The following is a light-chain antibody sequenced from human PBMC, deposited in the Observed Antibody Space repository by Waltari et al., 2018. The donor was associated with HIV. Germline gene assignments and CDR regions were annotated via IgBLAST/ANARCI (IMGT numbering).Light chain of an antibody. V-gene: IGLV2-14*03. J-gene: IGLJ1*01. CDR2: DVS. CDR3: SSYTTSSTYV. CDR1: SSDAGIYNY. Sequence: QSALTQPASVSGSPGQSITISSTGTSSDAGIYNYVSLYRQHSGKAPKLMIYDVSNRPSGVSNRFSGSKSGNTASLTISGLQAEDEADYYCSSYTTSSTYVFGTGTKVTVL.